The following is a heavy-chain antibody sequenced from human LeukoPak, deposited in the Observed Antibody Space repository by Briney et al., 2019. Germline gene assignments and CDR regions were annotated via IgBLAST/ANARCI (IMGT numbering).Heavy chain of an antibody. CDR1: GGSISSGGYY. J-gene: IGHJ3*02. D-gene: IGHD3-22*01. Sequence: PSETLFLTCTVSGGSISSGGYYWSWIRQHPGKGLEWIGYIYYSGSTYYNPSLKSRVTISVDTSKNQSSLKLSSVTAAGTAVYYCARFPMIVVVHDAFDIWGQGTMVTVSS. CDR2: IYYSGST. V-gene: IGHV4-31*03. CDR3: ARFPMIVVVHDAFDI.